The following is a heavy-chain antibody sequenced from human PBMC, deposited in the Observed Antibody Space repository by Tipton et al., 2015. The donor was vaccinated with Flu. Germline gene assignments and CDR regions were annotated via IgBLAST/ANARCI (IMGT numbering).Heavy chain of an antibody. Sequence: QLVQSGAGVKKPGASVKVSCKTSGYTFNSYGISWVRQAPGQGLEWMGWISAYNGNTNYAQKLKGRVTMTTDTSTGTAYMELRSLRSDDWAVYYCARDRIPMLRGAYPYWGQGTLVIVSS. D-gene: IGHD3-10*01. J-gene: IGHJ4*02. CDR2: ISAYNGNT. V-gene: IGHV1-18*01. CDR1: GYTFNSYG. CDR3: ARDRIPMLRGAYPY.